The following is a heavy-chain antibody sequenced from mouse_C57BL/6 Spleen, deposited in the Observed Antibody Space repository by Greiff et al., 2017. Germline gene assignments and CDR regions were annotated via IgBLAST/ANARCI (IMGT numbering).Heavy chain of an antibody. CDR1: GYAFSSSW. J-gene: IGHJ2*01. CDR2: IYPGDGDT. D-gene: IGHD1-1*01. Sequence: QVQLQQSGPELVKPGASVKISCKASGYAFSSSWMNWVKQRPGQGLEWIGRIYPGDGDTNYNGKFKGKATLTADTSSSTAYMQLSSLTSEDSAVYFGARKTTVPLDYWGQGTTRTGSS. V-gene: IGHV1-82*01. CDR3: ARKTTVPLDY.